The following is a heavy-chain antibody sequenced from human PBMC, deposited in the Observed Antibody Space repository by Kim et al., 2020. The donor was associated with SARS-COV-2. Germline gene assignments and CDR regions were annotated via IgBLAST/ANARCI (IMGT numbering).Heavy chain of an antibody. CDR1: GFTFSSYS. CDR2: ISSSSSYI. D-gene: IGHD2-2*01. J-gene: IGHJ6*02. Sequence: GGSLRLSCAASGFTFSSYSMNWVHQAPGKGLEWVSSISSSSSYIYYADSVKGRFTISRDNAKNSLYLQMNSLRAEDTAVYYCARDKEFVVVFYYYGMDVWGQGTTVTVSS. V-gene: IGHV3-21*01. CDR3: ARDKEFVVVFYYYGMDV.